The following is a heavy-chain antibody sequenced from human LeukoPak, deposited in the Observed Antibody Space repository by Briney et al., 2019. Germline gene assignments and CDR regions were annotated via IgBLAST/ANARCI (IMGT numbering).Heavy chain of an antibody. D-gene: IGHD3-10*01. CDR3: AARPGDLAVPFDY. J-gene: IGHJ4*02. CDR1: GFTFGIHA. Sequence: PGGSLRLSCGASGFTFGIHAMTWVRQAPGKGLEYVSLISGSGDITYYAHSLKDRFTISRDNSKNTLYLQMHSLRAEDTAVYYCAARPGDLAVPFDYWGQGTLVTVSS. V-gene: IGHV3-23*01. CDR2: ISGSGDIT.